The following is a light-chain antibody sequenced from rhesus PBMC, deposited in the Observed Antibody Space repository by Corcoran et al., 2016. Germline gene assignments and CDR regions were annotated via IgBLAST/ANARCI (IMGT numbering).Light chain of an antibody. J-gene: IGKJ3*01. V-gene: IGKV2-78*01. CDR3: MQTLQTPPFT. CDR2: LVS. Sequence: DIVMTQTPLSLPVTPGEPASISCRSSQCLRDSDGYTHLHWYLQKPGQSPWLLIYLVSNRASGVPDRFSGSVSGTDFTLTSSGVEAEDVRVYYCMQTLQTPPFTFGPATKLDIK. CDR1: QCLRDSDGYTH.